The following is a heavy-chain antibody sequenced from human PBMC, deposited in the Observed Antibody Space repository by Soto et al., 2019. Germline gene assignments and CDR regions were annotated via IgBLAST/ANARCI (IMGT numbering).Heavy chain of an antibody. CDR1: GYSLTSYW. J-gene: IGHJ3*02. D-gene: IGHD4-17*01. V-gene: IGHV5-10-1*01. CDR2: IDPSDSYT. Sequence: PGESLKISCKGSGYSLTSYWISWVRQMPGKGLEWMGRIDPSDSYTNYSPSFQGHVTISADKSISTAYLQWSSLKASDTAMYYCASQPQGTTGPSDAFDIWGQGTMVTVSS. CDR3: ASQPQGTTGPSDAFDI.